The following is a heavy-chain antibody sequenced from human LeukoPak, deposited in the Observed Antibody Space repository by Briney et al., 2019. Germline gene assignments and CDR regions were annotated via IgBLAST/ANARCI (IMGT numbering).Heavy chain of an antibody. D-gene: IGHD4-11*01. CDR2: ISSSGSTI. Sequence: PGGSLRLSCAASGFTFSDYYMSWIRQAPGKGLEWVSYISSSGSTIYYADSVKGRFTISRDNAKNSLYLQMNSLRAEDTAVYYCAKDQDYSKLWFDYYYYGMDVWGQGTTVTVSS. J-gene: IGHJ6*02. CDR3: AKDQDYSKLWFDYYYYGMDV. CDR1: GFTFSDYY. V-gene: IGHV3-11*01.